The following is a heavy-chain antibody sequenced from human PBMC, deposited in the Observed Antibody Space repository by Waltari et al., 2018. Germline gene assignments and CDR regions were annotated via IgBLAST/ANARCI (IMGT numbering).Heavy chain of an antibody. CDR3: AKDSGLLD. CDR2: IRYDGSNK. Sequence: QVQLVESGGGVVQPGGSLRLSCAASGFTFSSYGMHWVRQAPGKGLEGVAVIRYDGSNKYYADSVKGRFTISRDNSKNTLYLQMNSLRAEDTAVYYCAKDSGLLDWGQGTLVTVSS. J-gene: IGHJ4*02. CDR1: GFTFSSYG. V-gene: IGHV3-30*02.